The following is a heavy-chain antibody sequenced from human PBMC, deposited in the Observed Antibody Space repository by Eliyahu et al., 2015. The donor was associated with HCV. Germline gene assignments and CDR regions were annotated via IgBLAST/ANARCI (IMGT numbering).Heavy chain of an antibody. V-gene: IGHV4-31*03. CDR3: ARDNGYGDYALDY. J-gene: IGHJ4*02. CDR1: GXSXSSGGYY. D-gene: IGHD4-17*01. Sequence: QVXLQESGPXLVKPSQTLSLXCTVSGXSXSSGGYYWSWIRQHPGKGLEXIGYIYYSGSTYYNPSLKSRVTISVDTSKXQFSLKLSSVTAADTAVYYCARDNGYGDYALDYWGQGTLVTVSS. CDR2: IYYSGST.